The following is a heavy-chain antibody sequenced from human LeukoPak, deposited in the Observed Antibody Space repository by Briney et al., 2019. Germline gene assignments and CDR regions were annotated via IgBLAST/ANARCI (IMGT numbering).Heavy chain of an antibody. D-gene: IGHD3-16*01. CDR2: ISGSGGST. J-gene: IGHJ4*02. CDR1: GFTFSSYA. V-gene: IGHV3-23*01. CDR3: AKGLGSRSYRLYDYALGY. Sequence: GGSLRLSCAASGFTFSSYAMSWVRQAPGKGLEWVSAISGSGGSTYYADSVKGRFTISRDNSKNTLYLQMNSLRAEDTAVYYCAKGLGSRSYRLYDYALGYWGQGTLVTVSS.